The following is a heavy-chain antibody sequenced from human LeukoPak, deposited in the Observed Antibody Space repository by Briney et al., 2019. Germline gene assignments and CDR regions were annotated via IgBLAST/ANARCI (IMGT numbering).Heavy chain of an antibody. CDR3: AKTQLRYFDY. CDR2: IYSGGST. Sequence: GGTLRLSCAASGFTFSSYGMSWVRQAPGKGLEWVSVIYSGGSTYYADSVKGRFTISRDNSKNTLYLQMNSLRAEDTAVYYCAKTQLRYFDYWGQGTLVTVSS. V-gene: IGHV3-23*03. CDR1: GFTFSSYG. J-gene: IGHJ4*02. D-gene: IGHD3-9*01.